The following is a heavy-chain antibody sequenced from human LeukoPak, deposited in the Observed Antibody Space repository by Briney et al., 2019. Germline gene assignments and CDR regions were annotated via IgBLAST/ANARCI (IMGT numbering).Heavy chain of an antibody. D-gene: IGHD1-1*01. CDR1: GFTVSSNY. CDR3: ARGTHYFDY. Sequence: GGSLRLSCAASGFTVSSNYMSWVRQAPGRGLEWVSYISLSSSAIYYADSVKGRFTISRDNAKNSLFLQMNSLRAEDTAVYYCARGTHYFDYWGQGTLITVSS. CDR2: ISLSSSAI. V-gene: IGHV3-48*01. J-gene: IGHJ4*02.